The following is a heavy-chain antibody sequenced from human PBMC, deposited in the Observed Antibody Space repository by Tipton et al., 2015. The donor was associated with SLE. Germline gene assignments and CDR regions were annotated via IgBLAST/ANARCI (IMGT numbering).Heavy chain of an antibody. CDR1: GFTFSSYT. D-gene: IGHD1-26*01. Sequence: SLRLSCAASGFTFSSYTLHWVRQAPGKGLEWVAVMSYDGTNKNCADSVKGRFTISRDNAKNTVYLQMNSLRVEDTAVYYCVRGILGDPVAFDMWGQGTMGIVSS. V-gene: IGHV3-30*04. CDR3: VRGILGDPVAFDM. CDR2: MSYDGTNK. J-gene: IGHJ3*02.